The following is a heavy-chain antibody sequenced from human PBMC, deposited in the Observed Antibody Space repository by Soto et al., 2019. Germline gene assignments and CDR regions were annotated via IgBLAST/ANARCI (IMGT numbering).Heavy chain of an antibody. V-gene: IGHV3-23*01. Sequence: GGSLRLSCAASGFTFSSYAMNWVRQAPGKGLEWVSVISGSGSSTYYADSVKGRFTISRDNSKNTLYLQMNSLRAEDTAVYYCASSSSGWYFAYWGQGTLVTVSS. J-gene: IGHJ4*02. CDR2: ISGSGSST. CDR1: GFTFSSYA. D-gene: IGHD6-19*01. CDR3: ASSSSGWYFAY.